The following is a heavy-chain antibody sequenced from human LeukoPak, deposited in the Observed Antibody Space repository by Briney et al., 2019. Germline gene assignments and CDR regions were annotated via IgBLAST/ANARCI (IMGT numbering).Heavy chain of an antibody. V-gene: IGHV3-53*04. CDR1: GFTVSSNY. D-gene: IGHD3-22*01. Sequence: GGSLRLSCAASGFTVSSNYMSWVRQAPGKGLERVSVIYSGGSTYYADSVKGRFTISRHNSKNTLYLQMNSLRAEDTAVYYCAMSSGYYLGYFDYWGQGTLVTVSS. J-gene: IGHJ4*02. CDR3: AMSSGYYLGYFDY. CDR2: IYSGGST.